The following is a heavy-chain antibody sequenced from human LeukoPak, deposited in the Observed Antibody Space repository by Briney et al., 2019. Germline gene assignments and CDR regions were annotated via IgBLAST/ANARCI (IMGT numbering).Heavy chain of an antibody. CDR3: TRDLRGACSGNSCPSGDY. D-gene: IGHD2-15*01. CDR1: GGTFSRFV. J-gene: IGHJ4*02. CDR2: IIPVFATT. Sequence: SVKGSCKASGGTFSRFVVGGGRQAPGQGLEWMGGIIPVFATTHYAQKFQGRVTITADESTSTAYMEVSSLRSEDTAVYYCTRDLRGACSGNSCPSGDYWGQGTLVTVSS. V-gene: IGHV1-69*13.